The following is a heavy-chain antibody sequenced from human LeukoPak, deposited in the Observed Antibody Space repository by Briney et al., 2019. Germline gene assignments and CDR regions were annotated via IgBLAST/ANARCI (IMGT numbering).Heavy chain of an antibody. D-gene: IGHD1-26*01. J-gene: IGHJ4*02. V-gene: IGHV3-7*01. CDR1: GFSFSSYA. Sequence: GRSLRLSCAASGFSFSSYAMHWVSQAPGRGLEWVANINEDGSAGQYADSVRGRFTISRANGKNSLYLQMNSLRVEDTGVYYCARDERIGSFAYWGQGTLVTVSS. CDR2: INEDGSAG. CDR3: ARDERIGSFAY.